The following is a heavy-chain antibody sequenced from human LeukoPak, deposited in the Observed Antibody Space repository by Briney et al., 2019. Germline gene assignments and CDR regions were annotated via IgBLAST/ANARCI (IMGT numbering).Heavy chain of an antibody. CDR1: GYTFTSYD. V-gene: IGHV1-8*01. J-gene: IGHJ3*02. CDR3: ARGYYDILTGYYGVYDAFDI. Sequence: ASVKVSCKASGYTFTSYDINWVRQATGQGLEWMGWMNPNSGNTGYAQKFQGGVTMTRNTSISTAYMELSSLRSEDTAVYYCARGYYDILTGYYGVYDAFDIWGQGTMVTVSS. CDR2: MNPNSGNT. D-gene: IGHD3-9*01.